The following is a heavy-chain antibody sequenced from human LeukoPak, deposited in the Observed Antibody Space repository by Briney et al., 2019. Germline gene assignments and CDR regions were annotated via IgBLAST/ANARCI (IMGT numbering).Heavy chain of an antibody. Sequence: SETLSLTCTVSGGSISSSSYYWGWIRQPPGKGLEWIGSIYYSGSTYYNPSLKSRVTISVDTSKNQFSPKLSSVTAADTAVYYCARLRNKNYYDSSGYYYSDFDYWGQGTLVTVSS. J-gene: IGHJ4*02. CDR2: IYYSGST. V-gene: IGHV4-39*01. CDR3: ARLRNKNYYDSSGYYYSDFDY. D-gene: IGHD3-22*01. CDR1: GGSISSSSYY.